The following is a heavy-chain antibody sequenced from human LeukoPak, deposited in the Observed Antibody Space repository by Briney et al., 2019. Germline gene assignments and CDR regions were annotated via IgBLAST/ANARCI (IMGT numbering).Heavy chain of an antibody. V-gene: IGHV4-59*01. D-gene: IGHD3-22*01. J-gene: IGHJ6*03. Sequence: SETLSLTCTVSGGSISNYWSWIRQPPGKGLEWIGYIYYSGSTNYNPSLKSRVTISVDTSKNQFSLRLNSVTAADTAVYYCARSSEGRYYYDSSGYSYYYYYMDVWGKGTTVTIFS. CDR3: ARSSEGRYYYDSSGYSYYYYYMDV. CDR1: GGSISNY. CDR2: IYYSGST.